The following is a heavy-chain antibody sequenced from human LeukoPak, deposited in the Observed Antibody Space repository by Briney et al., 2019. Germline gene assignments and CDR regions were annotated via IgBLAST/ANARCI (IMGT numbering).Heavy chain of an antibody. CDR1: GYSFTSYY. D-gene: IGHD3-22*01. CDR3: ARGLYFHDSRGLDY. CDR2: ISAYNGKT. Sequence: ASVKVSCKASGYSFTSYYITWVRQAPGQGPEWMGWISAYNGKTNYAPMLQGRVTMATDTSTSTTYMELRSLRSDDTAFYYCARGLYFHDSRGLDYWGQGTLVTVSS. J-gene: IGHJ4*02. V-gene: IGHV1-18*01.